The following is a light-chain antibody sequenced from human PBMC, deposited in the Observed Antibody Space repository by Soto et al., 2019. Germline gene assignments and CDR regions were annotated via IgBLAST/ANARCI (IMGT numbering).Light chain of an antibody. CDR2: DNS. CDR3: GPWDSSLTAGV. CDR1: SSNIGNNF. J-gene: IGLJ2*01. Sequence: QSVLTQPPSVSAAPGQKVTISCSGSSSNIGNNFVSWYQQLPGTAPKLLIYDNSKRHSGIPDRFSGSKSGTSATLGITGLQTRDEADFYCGPWDSSLTAGVFGGGTKVTVL. V-gene: IGLV1-51*01.